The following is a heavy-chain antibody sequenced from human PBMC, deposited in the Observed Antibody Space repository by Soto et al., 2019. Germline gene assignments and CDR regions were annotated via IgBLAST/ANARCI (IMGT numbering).Heavy chain of an antibody. D-gene: IGHD6-13*01. CDR1: GFTFSTSG. J-gene: IGHJ5*02. CDR2: ISHDGGAT. V-gene: IGHV3-30*18. Sequence: QVQLVESGGGVVQSGRSLRLSCAASGFTFSTSGMHWIRQAPGKGLEWVAMISHDGGATYYVDSVKGRFTISRDTDKNTLHLQMDSLRPEDTATYYCAKDWGSSGWYNWFDPWGQGTLVTASS. CDR3: AKDWGSSGWYNWFDP.